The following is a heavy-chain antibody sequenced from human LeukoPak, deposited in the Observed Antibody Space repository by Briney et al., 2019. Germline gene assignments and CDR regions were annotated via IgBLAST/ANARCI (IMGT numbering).Heavy chain of an antibody. D-gene: IGHD3-3*01. CDR1: GYTFTGYY. J-gene: IGHJ6*02. Sequence: ASVTVSFKASGYTFTGYYMHWVRQAPGQGLEWMGWINPNSGGTNYAQKFQGWVTMTRDTSISTAYMELSRLRSDDTAVYYCARSVSDFWSGYYIPLDYYGMDVWGQGTTVTVSS. CDR3: ARSVSDFWSGYYIPLDYYGMDV. V-gene: IGHV1-2*04. CDR2: INPNSGGT.